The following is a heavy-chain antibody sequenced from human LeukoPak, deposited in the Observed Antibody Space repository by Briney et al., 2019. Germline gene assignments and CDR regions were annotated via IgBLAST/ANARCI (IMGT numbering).Heavy chain of an antibody. V-gene: IGHV3-53*01. D-gene: IGHD5-18*01. CDR1: GFTVSSNY. Sequence: GGSLRLSRAASGFTVSSNYMRWVGQAPGKGVEWGSVIYSGGSTYNTPSVNGRFTISRDNSKNTLYLQMNSLRAEDTAVYYCAIMKVDTAMVGWGQGTLVTVSS. J-gene: IGHJ4*02. CDR2: IYSGGST. CDR3: AIMKVDTAMVG.